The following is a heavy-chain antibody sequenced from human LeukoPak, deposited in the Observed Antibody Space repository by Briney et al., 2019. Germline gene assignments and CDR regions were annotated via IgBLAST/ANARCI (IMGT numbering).Heavy chain of an antibody. Sequence: PGGSLRLSCAASGSTFNNYWMHWVRQAPGKGLVWVSRINSDGSTSYADSVKGRFTISRDNAKNTLYLQMSSLRAEDTAVYYCARETFSSFSMDVWGKGTTVTVSS. J-gene: IGHJ6*03. D-gene: IGHD2-15*01. CDR3: ARETFSSFSMDV. V-gene: IGHV3-74*01. CDR2: INSDGST. CDR1: GSTFNNYW.